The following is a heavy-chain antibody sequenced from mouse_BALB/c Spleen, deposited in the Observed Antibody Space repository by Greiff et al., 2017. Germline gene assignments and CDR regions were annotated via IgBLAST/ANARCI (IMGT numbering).Heavy chain of an antibody. CDR1: GFTFSSFG. CDR3: ARGGNYVAMDY. D-gene: IGHD2-1*01. Sequence: EVMLVESGGGLVQPGGSLKLSCAASGFTFSSFGMHWVRQAPEKGLEWVAYISSGSSTIYYADTVKGRFTISRDNPKNTLFLQMTSLRSEDTAMYYCARGGNYVAMDYWGQGTSVTVSS. J-gene: IGHJ4*01. V-gene: IGHV5-17*02. CDR2: ISSGSSTI.